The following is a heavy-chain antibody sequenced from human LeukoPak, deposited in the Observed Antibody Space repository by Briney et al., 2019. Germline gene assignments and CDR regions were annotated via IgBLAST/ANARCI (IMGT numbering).Heavy chain of an antibody. D-gene: IGHD5-12*01. CDR3: ASGYSGYDRTIDF. Sequence: NPSETLSLTCIVSGGSISSSNYYWGWIRQPPGKGLEWIGNIYYSGTSYYNPSLKSRVTVSIDTSKNQFSLRLSSVTAADTAVYYCASGYSGYDRTIDFWGQGIVVTVSS. J-gene: IGHJ4*02. CDR1: GGSISSSNYY. CDR2: IYYSGTS. V-gene: IGHV4-39*07.